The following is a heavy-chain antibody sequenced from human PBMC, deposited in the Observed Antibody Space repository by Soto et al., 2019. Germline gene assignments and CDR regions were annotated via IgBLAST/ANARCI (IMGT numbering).Heavy chain of an antibody. J-gene: IGHJ4*02. CDR2: IRSSDNTR. CDR1: GFRFSDYY. D-gene: IGHD2-2*01. Sequence: GGSLRLSCAASGFRFSDYYMSWIRQAPGKGLEWVSYIRSSDNTRYYADSVKGRFTISRDNAKNSLYLQMNSLRAEDTAVYYCARGNAPYDYWGQGILVTVSS. CDR3: ARGNAPYDY. V-gene: IGHV3-11*01.